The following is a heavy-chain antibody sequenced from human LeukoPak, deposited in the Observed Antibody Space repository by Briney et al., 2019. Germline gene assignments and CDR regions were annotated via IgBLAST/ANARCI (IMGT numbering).Heavy chain of an antibody. Sequence: AGGSVRFSCAASGFTFNSYSLNWVRQAPGKGLEWVSSISSSGYIYYADSVKGRFTISRDNAKNTLYLQMNSLRAEDTAVYYCARDVDTAMDYWGQGTLVTVSS. V-gene: IGHV3-21*04. J-gene: IGHJ4*02. CDR2: ISSSGYI. CDR3: ARDVDTAMDY. CDR1: GFTFNSYS. D-gene: IGHD5-18*01.